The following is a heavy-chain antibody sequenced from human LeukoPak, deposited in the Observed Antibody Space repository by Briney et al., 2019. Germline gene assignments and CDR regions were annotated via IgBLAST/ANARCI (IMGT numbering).Heavy chain of an antibody. CDR2: VTNSGNTT. J-gene: IGHJ4*02. CDR1: GFAFSDFA. CDR3: ARHRNFGANFAIDY. Sequence: GGSLTLSCAASGFAFSDFAMRWFRQAPRKGLPWVSAVTNSGNTTYCADSVKGRFTISKDNAKSTLHLQLNSLRAEDTAIYFCARHRNFGANFAIDYWGQGTLVTVSS. V-gene: IGHV3-23*01. D-gene: IGHD4/OR15-4a*01.